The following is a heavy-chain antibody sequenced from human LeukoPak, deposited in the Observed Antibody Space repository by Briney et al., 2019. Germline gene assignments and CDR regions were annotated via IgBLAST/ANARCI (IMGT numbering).Heavy chain of an antibody. V-gene: IGHV4-4*07. CDR3: ARVLGLYEQQLVS. J-gene: IGHJ5*02. CDR2: IYTSGST. CDR1: GGSISSYY. Sequence: SETLSLTCTVSGGSISSYYWSWIRQPAGKGLEWIGRIYTSGSTNYNPSLKSRVTMSVDTSKNQLSLKLSSVTAADTAVYYCARVLGLYEQQLVSWVQGTLVTVSS. D-gene: IGHD6-13*01.